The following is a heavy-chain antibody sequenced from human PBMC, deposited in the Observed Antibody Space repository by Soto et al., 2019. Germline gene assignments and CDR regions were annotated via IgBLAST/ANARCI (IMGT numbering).Heavy chain of an antibody. CDR2: IYYSGRT. D-gene: IGHD2-21*01. J-gene: IGHJ4*02. Sequence: QVQLQESGPGLVKPSETLSLTCTVSGGSISSYYWSWIRQPPGKGLEWIGYIYYSGRTNYNPSLKSRVTISVDTSKNQFSLKLSSVTAADTAVYYCARFHSTDLDYWGQGTLVTVSS. CDR3: ARFHSTDLDY. V-gene: IGHV4-59*01. CDR1: GGSISSYY.